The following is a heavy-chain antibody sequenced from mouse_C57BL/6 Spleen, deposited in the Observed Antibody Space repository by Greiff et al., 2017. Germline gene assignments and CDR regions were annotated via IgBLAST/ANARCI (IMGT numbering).Heavy chain of an antibody. V-gene: IGHV14-3*01. CDR2: IDPANGNT. CDR3: AIGITTVGDAMDY. D-gene: IGHD1-1*01. CDR1: GFNIKNTY. J-gene: IGHJ4*01. Sequence: EVKLQESVAELVRPGASVKLSCTASGFNIKNTYMHWVKQRPEQGLEWIGRIDPANGNTKYAPKFQGKATITADTSSNTAYLQLSSLTSEETAIYYCAIGITTVGDAMDYWGQGTSVTVSS.